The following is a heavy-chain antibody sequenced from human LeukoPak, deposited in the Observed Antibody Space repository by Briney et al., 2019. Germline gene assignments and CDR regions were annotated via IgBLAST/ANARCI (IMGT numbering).Heavy chain of an antibody. V-gene: IGHV3-74*01. CDR2: INSDGSST. Sequence: GGSLRLSCAASGFTFSSYWMHWVRQAPGKGLLWVSRINSDGSSTSYADSVKGRFTISRDNAKNTLYLQMNSLRAEDTAVYYCARRIAAAAAPYYFDYWGQGTLVAVSS. CDR3: ARRIAAAAAPYYFDY. CDR1: GFTFSSYW. J-gene: IGHJ4*02. D-gene: IGHD6-13*01.